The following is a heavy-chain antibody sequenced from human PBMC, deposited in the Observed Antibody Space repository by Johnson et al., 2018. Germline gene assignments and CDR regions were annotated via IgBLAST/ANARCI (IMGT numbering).Heavy chain of an antibody. CDR1: GFTFSSYA. Sequence: QPVRSLRLSCAASGFTFSSYAMHWVRQAPGKGLEWVAVISYDGSNKYYADSVKGRFTISRDNSKNTLYLQMNSLRDEDTAVYYCARLLAYCGGDCLDAFDIWGQGTMVTVSS. CDR2: ISYDGSNK. J-gene: IGHJ3*02. CDR3: ARLLAYCGGDCLDAFDI. V-gene: IGHV3-30-3*01. D-gene: IGHD2-21*02.